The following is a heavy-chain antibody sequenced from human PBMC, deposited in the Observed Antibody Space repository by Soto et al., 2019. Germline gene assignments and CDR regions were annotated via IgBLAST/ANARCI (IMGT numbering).Heavy chain of an antibody. CDR3: AKAYCGGDCYSLYYYGMDV. J-gene: IGHJ6*02. Sequence: GGSLRLSCAASGVTFSSYAMSWVRQAPGKGLEWVSAISGSGGSTYYADSVKGRFTISRDNSKNTLYLQMNSLRAEDTAVYYCAKAYCGGDCYSLYYYGMDVWGQGTTVTVSS. D-gene: IGHD2-21*02. CDR2: ISGSGGST. V-gene: IGHV3-23*01. CDR1: GVTFSSYA.